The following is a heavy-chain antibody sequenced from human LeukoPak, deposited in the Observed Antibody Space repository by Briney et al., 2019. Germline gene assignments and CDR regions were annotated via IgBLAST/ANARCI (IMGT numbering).Heavy chain of an antibody. V-gene: IGHV4-59*01. CDR3: ATLGYSYGTDY. CDR2: IYYSGST. D-gene: IGHD5-18*01. Sequence: SETLSLTCTVSGGSISSYYWTWIRQPPGKGLEWIGYIYYSGSTNYNPSLKSRVTISVGTSKNQFSLKLSSVTAADTAVYYCATLGYSYGTDYWGQGTLVTVSS. CDR1: GGSISSYY. J-gene: IGHJ4*02.